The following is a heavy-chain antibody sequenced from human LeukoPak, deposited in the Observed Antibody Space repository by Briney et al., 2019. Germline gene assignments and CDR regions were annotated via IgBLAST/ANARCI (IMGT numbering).Heavy chain of an antibody. CDR3: MRDYMGWFDP. J-gene: IGHJ5*02. D-gene: IGHD3-10*01. CDR1: GFTFSSYA. V-gene: IGHV3-23*01. CDR2: ISAGGST. Sequence: PGGSLRLSCAASGFTFSSYAMSWVRQAPGKGLEWVSAISAGGSTYYADSVKGRFTISRDTSKNTLYLEMNNLRIEDTAVYYCMRDYMGWFDPWGQGSLVTVSS.